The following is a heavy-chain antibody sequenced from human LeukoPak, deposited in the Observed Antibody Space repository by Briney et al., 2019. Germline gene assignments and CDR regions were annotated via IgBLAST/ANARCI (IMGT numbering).Heavy chain of an antibody. Sequence: SETLSLTCTVSGGSISSSSYYWGWIRQPPGEGLEWIGSIYYSGSTYYNPSLKSRVTISVDTSKNQFSLKLSSVTAADTAVYYCARDPYCYGSGSSLSRGAFDIWGQGTMVTVSS. D-gene: IGHD3-10*01. CDR1: GGSISSSSYY. CDR2: IYYSGST. J-gene: IGHJ3*02. V-gene: IGHV4-39*07. CDR3: ARDPYCYGSGSSLSRGAFDI.